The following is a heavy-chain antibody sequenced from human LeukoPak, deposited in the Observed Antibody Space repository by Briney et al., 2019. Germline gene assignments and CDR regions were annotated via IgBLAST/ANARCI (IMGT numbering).Heavy chain of an antibody. CDR1: GDSINSFY. V-gene: IGHV4-4*07. CDR2: IYTSGST. Sequence: SETLSLTCTVSGDSINSFYWSWIRQPAGKGLEWIGRIYTSGSTNYSPSLKSRVTMSVDTSKNQFSLKLSSVTAADTAVYYCARDVVAAAGSFDNWGQGALVTVSS. J-gene: IGHJ4*02. D-gene: IGHD6-13*01. CDR3: ARDVVAAAGSFDN.